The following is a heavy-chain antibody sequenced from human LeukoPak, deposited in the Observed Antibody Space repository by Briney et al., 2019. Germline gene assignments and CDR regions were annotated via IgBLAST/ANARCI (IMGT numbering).Heavy chain of an antibody. Sequence: GGSLRLSCAGSGFTFSSYAMSWVRQAPGKGLEWVSGIIGSGDRAFHADSVKGRLTISRDNAKNSLYLQMNFLRTEDKALYYCAKGSGTYQGPFDHWGQGILVTVSS. CDR2: IIGSGDRA. V-gene: IGHV3-23*01. CDR3: AKGSGTYQGPFDH. J-gene: IGHJ4*02. CDR1: GFTFSSYA. D-gene: IGHD1-1*01.